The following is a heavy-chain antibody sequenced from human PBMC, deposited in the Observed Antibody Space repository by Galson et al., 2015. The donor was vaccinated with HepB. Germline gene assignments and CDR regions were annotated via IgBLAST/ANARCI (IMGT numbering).Heavy chain of an antibody. V-gene: IGHV1-18*04. D-gene: IGHD5-24*01. CDR1: GYTFTSYG. CDR3: ARDGRDGYNFGFRETNYYFDY. J-gene: IGHJ4*02. CDR2: ISAYSGNT. Sequence: QSGAEVKKPGASVKVSCKASGYTFTSYGISWVRQAPGQGLEWMGWISAYSGNTNYAQKLQGRVTMTTDTSTSTAYMELRSLRSDDTAVYYCARDGRDGYNFGFRETNYYFDYWGQGTLATVSS.